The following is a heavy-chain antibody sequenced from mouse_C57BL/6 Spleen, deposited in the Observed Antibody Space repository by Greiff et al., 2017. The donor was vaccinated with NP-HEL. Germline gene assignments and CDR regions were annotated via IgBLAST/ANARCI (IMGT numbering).Heavy chain of an antibody. Sequence: VQLQQPGPELVQPGASVKLSCKASGYTFTRYWMHWVQQRPGQGLEWIGTINPTNGGTNSNEKFKRKAPLTVDKSSSTAYMQLSSLTSENSAVYYCERGRIPSLDYWGQGTTLTVSS. D-gene: IGHD5-1-1*01. V-gene: IGHV1-53*01. CDR2: INPTNGGT. CDR1: GYTFTRYW. CDR3: ERGRIPSLDY. J-gene: IGHJ2*01.